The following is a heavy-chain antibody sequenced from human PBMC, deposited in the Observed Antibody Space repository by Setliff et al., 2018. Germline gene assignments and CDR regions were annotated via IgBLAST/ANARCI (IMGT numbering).Heavy chain of an antibody. Sequence: SVKVSCKASGGTFSSYVISWVREAPGQGLEWMGGIIPMFGTNYAQKFQGRVTITADESTSTAYMELSSLGSEDTAVYYCAGGQPLVRKYYYYMDVWGKGPTVTVSS. CDR1: GGTFSSYV. CDR3: AGGQPLVRKYYYYMDV. D-gene: IGHD3-10*01. J-gene: IGHJ6*03. V-gene: IGHV1-69*13. CDR2: IIPMFGT.